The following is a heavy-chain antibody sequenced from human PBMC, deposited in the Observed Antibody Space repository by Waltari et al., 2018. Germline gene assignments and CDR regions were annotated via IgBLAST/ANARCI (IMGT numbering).Heavy chain of an antibody. CDR3: ARGRGYSYGWWGTKDY. V-gene: IGHV4-34*01. D-gene: IGHD5-18*01. J-gene: IGHJ4*02. CDR1: GGSFSGYY. CDR2: INHSGST. Sequence: QVQLQQWGAGLLKPSETLSLTCAVYGGSFSGYYWSWIRQPQGKGLEWIGEINHSGSTNSYPALKSRVTISVDTSKNQFSLKLSSVTAADTAVYYCARGRGYSYGWWGTKDYWGQGTLVTVSS.